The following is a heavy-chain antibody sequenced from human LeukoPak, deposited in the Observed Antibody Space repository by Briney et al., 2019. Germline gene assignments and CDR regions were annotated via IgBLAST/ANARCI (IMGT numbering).Heavy chain of an antibody. CDR3: ARSDHFDY. J-gene: IGHJ4*02. CDR1: GFTFSNHA. V-gene: IGHV3-23*01. CDR2: ISGSGRTT. Sequence: GGSLRLSCAASGFTFSNHAMSWVRQTPGKGLQWISVISGSGRTTEYADSVKGRFTISRDNSKNTLSLQMNSLRAEDTAVYYCARSDHFDYWGQGTLVTVSS.